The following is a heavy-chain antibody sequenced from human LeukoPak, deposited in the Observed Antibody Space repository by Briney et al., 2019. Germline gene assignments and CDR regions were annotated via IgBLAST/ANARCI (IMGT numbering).Heavy chain of an antibody. V-gene: IGHV3-23*01. CDR2: ISDTGNT. D-gene: IGHD2-15*01. CDR1: GFTLSSYA. CDR3: AKAPVTTCRGAFCYPFDY. Sequence: GGSLSLSCAASGFTLSSYAMSWVRQAPGKGLEWVSAISDTGNTYHADSVKGRFTISRDSSKNTLFLQMNRLRPEDAAVYYCAKAPVTTCRGAFCYPFDYWGLGTLVTVSS. J-gene: IGHJ4*02.